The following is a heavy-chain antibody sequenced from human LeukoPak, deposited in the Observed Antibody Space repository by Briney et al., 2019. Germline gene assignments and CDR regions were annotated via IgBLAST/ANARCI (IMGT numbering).Heavy chain of an antibody. CDR2: IIPILGIA. Sequence: ASVKVSCKASGGTFSSYAISWVRQAPGQGLEWMGRIIPILGIANYAQKFQGRVTITADKSTSTAYVELSSLRSEDTAVYYCASHYQDSSSWYVASFDYWGQGTLVTVSS. CDR1: GGTFSSYA. CDR3: ASHYQDSSSWYVASFDY. D-gene: IGHD6-13*01. J-gene: IGHJ4*02. V-gene: IGHV1-69*04.